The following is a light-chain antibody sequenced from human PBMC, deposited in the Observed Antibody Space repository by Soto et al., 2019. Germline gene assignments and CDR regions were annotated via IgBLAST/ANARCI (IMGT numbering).Light chain of an antibody. Sequence: IVLTQSPATLSLSPGERATLSCRASQSVSSYLAWYQQKPGQPPRLLIYDASNRLTGTPARFSGSGSGTDFTLTISSLEPEDVAVYYCQQRFSAYSFGQGTKLEIK. CDR1: QSVSSY. V-gene: IGKV3-11*01. CDR3: QQRFSAYS. J-gene: IGKJ2*03. CDR2: DAS.